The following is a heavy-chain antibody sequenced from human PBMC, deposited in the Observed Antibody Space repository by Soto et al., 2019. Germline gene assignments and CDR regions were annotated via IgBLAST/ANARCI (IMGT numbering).Heavy chain of an antibody. Sequence: ASVKVSCKASGYTFTSYDINWVRQATGRGLEWMGWMNPNSGNTGYAQKFQGRVTMTRNTSISTAYMELSSLRSEDTAVYYCARANEYSSTWGYLYYYYGMDVWGQGTTVTVSS. CDR1: GYTFTSYD. D-gene: IGHD6-6*01. CDR3: ARANEYSSTWGYLYYYYGMDV. CDR2: MNPNSGNT. V-gene: IGHV1-8*01. J-gene: IGHJ6*02.